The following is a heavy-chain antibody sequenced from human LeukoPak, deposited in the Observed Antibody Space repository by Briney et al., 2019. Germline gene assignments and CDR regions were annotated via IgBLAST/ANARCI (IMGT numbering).Heavy chain of an antibody. J-gene: IGHJ4*02. D-gene: IGHD4-23*01. CDR1: GFTVSSNY. V-gene: IGHV3-53*01. Sequence: GGSLRLSCAASGFTVSSNYMSWVRQAPGKGLEWVSVIYSGGSTYYADSVKGRFTISRDNSKNTLYLQMNSLRAEDTAVYYCARVSTVVTRFDYWGQGTLVTVSS. CDR2: IYSGGST. CDR3: ARVSTVVTRFDY.